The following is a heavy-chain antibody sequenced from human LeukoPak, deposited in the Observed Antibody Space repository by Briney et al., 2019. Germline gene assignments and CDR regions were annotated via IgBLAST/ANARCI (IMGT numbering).Heavy chain of an antibody. Sequence: GASVKVSCKASGYTFTGYYMHWVRQAPGQGLEWMGWINPNSGGTNYAQKFQGRVNMTRDTSISTDYVELSRLRPDDTAVYYCAREIVRLGSDYGGQGTLVTVSS. CDR1: GYTFTGYY. J-gene: IGHJ4*02. CDR2: INPNSGGT. CDR3: AREIVRLGSDY. D-gene: IGHD2/OR15-2a*01. V-gene: IGHV1-2*02.